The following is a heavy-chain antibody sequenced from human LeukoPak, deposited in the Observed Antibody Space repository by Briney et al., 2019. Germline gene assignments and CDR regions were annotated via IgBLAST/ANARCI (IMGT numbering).Heavy chain of an antibody. V-gene: IGHV3-33*01. J-gene: IGHJ6*03. CDR3: ARDHRPEIQYYYMDV. CDR2: LLYDGNTK. D-gene: IGHD1-14*01. Sequence: GGSLRLSCAASGFRFSNYGMHWVRQAPGKGLEWVAALLYDGNTKHYADSVRGRFTIPRDISKNTFYLQMNSLTAEDTAVYYCARDHRPEIQYYYMDVWGKGTTVAVSS. CDR1: GFRFSNYG.